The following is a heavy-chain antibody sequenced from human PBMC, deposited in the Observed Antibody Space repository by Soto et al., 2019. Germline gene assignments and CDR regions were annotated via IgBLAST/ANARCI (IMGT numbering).Heavy chain of an antibody. CDR2: ISAYNGNT. Sequence: ASVKVSCKASGYTFTSYGISWVRHAPGQGLEWMGWISAYNGNTNYAQKLQGRVTMTTDTSTSTAYMELRSLRSDDTAVYYCATSCSSTSCYNYIDYWGQGTLVTVSS. CDR3: ATSCSSTSCYNYIDY. D-gene: IGHD2-2*01. V-gene: IGHV1-18*01. J-gene: IGHJ4*02. CDR1: GYTFTSYG.